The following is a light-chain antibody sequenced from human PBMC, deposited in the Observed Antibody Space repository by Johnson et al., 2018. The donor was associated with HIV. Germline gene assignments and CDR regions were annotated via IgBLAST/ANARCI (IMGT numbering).Light chain of an antibody. CDR1: SSNIGNNY. V-gene: IGLV1-51*01. CDR2: DNN. Sequence: QSVLTQPPSVSAAPGQKVTISCSGSSSNIGNNYVSWYQQLPGRAPKLLIYDNNKRPSGIPDRFSGSKSGTSATLGITGLQTGDEADYYCGTWDSSLSEGVFGTGTKVTVL. CDR3: GTWDSSLSEGV. J-gene: IGLJ1*01.